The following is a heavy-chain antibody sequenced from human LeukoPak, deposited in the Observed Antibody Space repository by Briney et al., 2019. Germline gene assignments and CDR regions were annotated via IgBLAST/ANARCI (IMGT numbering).Heavy chain of an antibody. CDR2: IDPNTGDT. D-gene: IGHD3-10*01. CDR1: GQSLTGYF. CDR3: ARLGLHGSGTYYFFDY. Sequence: ASVKVSCKASGQSLTGYFIHWVRQAPGQGLEWVGRIDPNTGDTIYAQNFQGRVTVTCATSISTAYMEPSRLTSDDTAVYFCARLGLHGSGTYYFFDYWGQGTLFTVSS. J-gene: IGHJ4*02. V-gene: IGHV1-2*06.